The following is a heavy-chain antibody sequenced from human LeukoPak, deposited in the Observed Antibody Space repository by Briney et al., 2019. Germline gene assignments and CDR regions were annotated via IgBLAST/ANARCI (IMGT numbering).Heavy chain of an antibody. CDR3: ARDPPYYDSSGRDDAFDI. J-gene: IGHJ3*02. D-gene: IGHD3-22*01. V-gene: IGHV4-31*03. CDR1: GGSISSGGYY. CDR2: IYYSGST. Sequence: PSQTLSLTCTVSGGSISSGGYYWSWICQHPGKGLEWIGYIYYSGSTYYNPSLKSRVTISVDTSKNQFSLKLSSVTAADTAVYYCARDPPYYDSSGRDDAFDIWGQGTMVTVSS.